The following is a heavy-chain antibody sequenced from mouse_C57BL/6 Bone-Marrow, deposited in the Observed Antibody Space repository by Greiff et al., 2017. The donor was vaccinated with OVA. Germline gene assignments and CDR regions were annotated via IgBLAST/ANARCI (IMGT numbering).Heavy chain of an antibody. D-gene: IGHD4-1*01. J-gene: IGHJ3*01. CDR3: ATGTWVFFAY. CDR1: GYTFTNYW. CDR2: IYPGGGYT. V-gene: IGHV1-63*01. Sequence: VQVVESGAELVRPGTSVKMSCKASGYTFTNYWIGWAKQRPGHGLEWIGDIYPGGGYTNYNEKFKGKATLTADKSSSTAYMQFSSLTSEDSAIYYCATGTWVFFAYWGQGTLVTVSA.